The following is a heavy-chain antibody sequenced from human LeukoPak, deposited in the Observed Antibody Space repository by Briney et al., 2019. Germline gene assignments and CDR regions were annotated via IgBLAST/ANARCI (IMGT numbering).Heavy chain of an antibody. Sequence: GGSLRLSCVASGFTFSNYYMDWVRQAPGKGLEWVGRIRNKPNSYTAEYAASVKGRFSISRDDSKSSLYLQMNSLRAEDTAVYYCAKDIYRGGSSPIDYWGQGTLVTVSS. D-gene: IGHD2-2*01. CDR3: AKDIYRGGSSPIDY. CDR2: IRNKPNSYTA. CDR1: GFTFSNYY. J-gene: IGHJ4*02. V-gene: IGHV3-72*01.